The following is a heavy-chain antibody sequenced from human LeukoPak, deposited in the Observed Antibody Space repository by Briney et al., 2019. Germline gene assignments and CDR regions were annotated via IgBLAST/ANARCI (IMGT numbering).Heavy chain of an antibody. V-gene: IGHV3-23*01. Sequence: GGSLRLSCAASGFSFSDHAMNWVRQAPGKGLEWVSSLSETGDTTDYADSVKGRFTISRDNSKNTLYLQMNSLRPDDTAVYYCAKQWLVGIWGQGTLVTVSS. CDR3: AKQWLVGI. CDR2: LSETGDTT. D-gene: IGHD6-19*01. CDR1: GFSFSDHA. J-gene: IGHJ4*02.